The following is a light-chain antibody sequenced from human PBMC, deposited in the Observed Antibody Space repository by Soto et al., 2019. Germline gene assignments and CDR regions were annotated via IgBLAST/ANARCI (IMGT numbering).Light chain of an antibody. V-gene: IGKV1-27*01. Sequence: DIQMTQSPSSLSASVGDRVTITCRASQGISNYLAWYQQKAGKVPKLLIYDASTLQSGVPSRFSGSGSGTDFTLTISSLQPDDVATYYCQKYNSAPPLLLGGRTLVEIK. CDR1: QGISNY. CDR3: QKYNSAPPLL. CDR2: DAS. J-gene: IGKJ4*01.